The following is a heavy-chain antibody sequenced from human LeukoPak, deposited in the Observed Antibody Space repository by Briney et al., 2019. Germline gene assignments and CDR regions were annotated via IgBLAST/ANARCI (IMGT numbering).Heavy chain of an antibody. V-gene: IGHV3-30*02. J-gene: IGHJ4*02. Sequence: GGSLRLSCAASGFTLSSYGMHWVRQAPGKGLEWVAFIRYDGSNKYYADSVKGRFTISRENSKNKLYLQMNSLRVEDTAVYYGAKDQGGAIDYWGQGTLVTVSS. CDR2: IRYDGSNK. CDR3: AKDQGGAIDY. CDR1: GFTLSSYG. D-gene: IGHD3-16*01.